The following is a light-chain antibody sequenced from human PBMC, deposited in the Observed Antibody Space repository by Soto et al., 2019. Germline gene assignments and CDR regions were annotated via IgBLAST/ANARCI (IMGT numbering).Light chain of an antibody. CDR3: QVWDSSSDLWV. CDR2: YDS. V-gene: IGLV3-21*04. CDR1: NIGSKS. J-gene: IGLJ3*02. Sequence: SYELTQPPSVSVAPGKTARITCGGNNIGSKSVHWYQQKPGQAPVLVIYYDSDRPSGIPERFSGSNSGNTATVTISRVEAGDEADYYCQVWDSSSDLWVFGGGTKLTVL.